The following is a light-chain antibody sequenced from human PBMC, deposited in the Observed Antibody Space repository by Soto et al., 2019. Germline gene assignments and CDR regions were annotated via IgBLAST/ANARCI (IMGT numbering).Light chain of an antibody. J-gene: IGLJ2*01. V-gene: IGLV1-51*01. CDR1: SSNVGKNF. Sequence: QSVLTQPPSVSAAPGQKVSISCSGSSSNVGKNFVSWYQHGPGKAPTLLIYDNQKRPSGIPDRFSASKSGTLATLDITGLQTGDEADYYCGTWDSSLTIGVIFGGGTKLTV. CDR2: DNQ. CDR3: GTWDSSLTIGVI.